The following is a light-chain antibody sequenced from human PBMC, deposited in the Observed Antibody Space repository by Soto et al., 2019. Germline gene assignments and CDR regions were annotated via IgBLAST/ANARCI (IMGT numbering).Light chain of an antibody. CDR1: SNDVGGYNY. CDR3: SSYTTNTTSCV. Sequence: QSALTQPASVSGSPGQSITISCTGTSNDVGGYNYVSWYQQYPGKAPKLIIYDVTNRPSGVSTRFSGSKSGNRASLTISGLQAEDEADYYCSSYTTNTTSCVFRTGTKVTVL. CDR2: DVT. V-gene: IGLV2-14*01. J-gene: IGLJ1*01.